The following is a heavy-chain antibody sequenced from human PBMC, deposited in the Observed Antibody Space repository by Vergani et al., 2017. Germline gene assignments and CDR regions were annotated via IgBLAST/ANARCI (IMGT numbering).Heavy chain of an antibody. CDR1: GGSISSGSYY. CDR3: ARRVTGXFDP. D-gene: IGHD2-21*02. Sequence: QVQLQESGPGLVKPSQTLSLTCTVSGGSISSGSYYWSWIRQPAGKGLEWIGRIYTSGSTYYNPSLKSRVTISVDTSKNQFSLKLSAVTAADTAVYYCARRVTGXFDPWGQGTLVTVSS. J-gene: IGHJ5*02. V-gene: IGHV4-61*02. CDR2: IYTSGST.